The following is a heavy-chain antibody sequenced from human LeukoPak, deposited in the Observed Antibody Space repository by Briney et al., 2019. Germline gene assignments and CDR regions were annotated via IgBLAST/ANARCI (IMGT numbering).Heavy chain of an antibody. CDR3: ARQPGYGDQVFDH. Sequence: SETLSLTCTVSGGSIRNYYWSWIRQPPGKGLEWIGNIYISGNTNYNSSHKSRVTISLDTSKNQFSLILSSVTAADTAVYYCARQPGYGDQVFDHWGQGTLVTVSS. CDR2: IYISGNT. V-gene: IGHV4-4*09. J-gene: IGHJ4*02. CDR1: GGSIRNYY. D-gene: IGHD4-17*01.